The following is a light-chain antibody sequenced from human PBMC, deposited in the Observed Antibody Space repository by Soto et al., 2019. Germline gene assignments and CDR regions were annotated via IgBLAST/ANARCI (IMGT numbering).Light chain of an antibody. V-gene: IGLV2-23*01. CDR3: CSYAGSSIWV. CDR1: SSDVGSYNL. J-gene: IGLJ3*02. Sequence: QSALTQPASVSGSPGQSITVSCTGTSSDVGSYNLVSWYQQHPGKAPKLMIHEGSKRPSGVSNRFSGSKSGNTASLTISGLQAEDEAYYYCCSYAGSSIWVFGGGTKVTVL. CDR2: EGS.